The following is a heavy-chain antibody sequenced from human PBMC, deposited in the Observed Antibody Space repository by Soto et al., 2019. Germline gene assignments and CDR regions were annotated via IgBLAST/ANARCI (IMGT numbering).Heavy chain of an antibody. CDR3: ARERERAYYFDP. CDR1: GYIFTSYY. CDR2: AYPHAATT. V-gene: IGHV1-46*03. J-gene: IGHJ5*02. D-gene: IGHD2-8*01. Sequence: QAQVVQSGAEARAPGASVKVSCKASGYIFTSYYIHWVRQAPGQGLEYLGVAYPHAATTFVAQKFQGRITVTMDTSTSTVHMELTSLPPEDTAVYYCARERERAYYFDPWGQGTLVTVSS.